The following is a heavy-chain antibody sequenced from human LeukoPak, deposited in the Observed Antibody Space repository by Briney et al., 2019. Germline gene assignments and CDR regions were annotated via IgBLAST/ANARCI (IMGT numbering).Heavy chain of an antibody. CDR2: IKSKTDGGTT. V-gene: IGHV3-15*01. CDR1: GFTFSSYA. CDR3: TTDSPLDY. J-gene: IGHJ4*02. Sequence: GGSLRLSCAASGFTFSSYAMSWVRQAPGKGLEWDGRIKSKTDGGTTDYAAPVKGRFTISRDDSKNTLYLQMNSLKTEDTAVYYCTTDSPLDYWGQGTLVTVSS.